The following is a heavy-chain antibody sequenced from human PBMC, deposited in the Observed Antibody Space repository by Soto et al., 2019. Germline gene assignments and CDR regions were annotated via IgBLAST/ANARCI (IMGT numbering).Heavy chain of an antibody. Sequence: GGSLNLSCAASAFTFNNYAMSWVRQAPGKGLEWVSGIGGSGRTTYYADSVKGRFTISRDNSNNTLFLQMNSLRAEDTAVYYCARAAREMATTPHGYWGQGTLVTVSS. V-gene: IGHV3-23*01. J-gene: IGHJ4*02. CDR2: IGGSGRTT. CDR3: ARAAREMATTPHGY. D-gene: IGHD5-12*01. CDR1: AFTFNNYA.